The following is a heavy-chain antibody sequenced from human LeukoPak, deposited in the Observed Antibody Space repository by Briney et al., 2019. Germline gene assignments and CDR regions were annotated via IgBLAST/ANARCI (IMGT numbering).Heavy chain of an antibody. Sequence: PSETLSLTCTVSGDSISSYDWSWIRQPPGKGLEWIGYIYYSGGTDYNPSLKSRVTISVDTSKNQFSLKLRSVTAADTAVYYCARHVTISGPYDASDIWGQGTMVTVSP. CDR2: IYYSGGT. CDR3: ARHVTISGPYDASDI. CDR1: GDSISSYD. J-gene: IGHJ3*02. V-gene: IGHV4-59*08. D-gene: IGHD5-24*01.